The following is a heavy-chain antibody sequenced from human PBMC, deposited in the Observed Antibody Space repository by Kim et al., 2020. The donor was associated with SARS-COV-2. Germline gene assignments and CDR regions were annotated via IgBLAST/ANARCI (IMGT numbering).Heavy chain of an antibody. CDR1: GGSVSSGSYY. CDR2: IYYSGST. CDR3: ARGSVPQDY. J-gene: IGHJ4*02. V-gene: IGHV4-61*01. Sequence: SETLSLTCTVSGGSVSSGSYYWSWIRQPPGKGLEWIGYIYYSGSTNYNPSLKSRVTISVDTSKNQFSLKLSSVTAADTAVYYCARGSVPQDYWGQGTLVTVSS.